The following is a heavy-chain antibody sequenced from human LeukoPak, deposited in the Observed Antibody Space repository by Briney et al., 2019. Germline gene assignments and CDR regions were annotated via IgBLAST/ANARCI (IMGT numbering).Heavy chain of an antibody. V-gene: IGHV4-39*07. D-gene: IGHD5-24*01. CDR3: ARIRKDGYKHFDY. CDR1: GGSISTTSYY. CDR2: IYYSGST. Sequence: SETLSLTCTVSGGSISTTSYYWAWIRQPPGKGLEWIGSIYYSGSTYHNPSLKSRVTISEDTSKNQFSLKLSSVTAADTAVYYCARIRKDGYKHFDYWGQGTVVTVSS. J-gene: IGHJ4*02.